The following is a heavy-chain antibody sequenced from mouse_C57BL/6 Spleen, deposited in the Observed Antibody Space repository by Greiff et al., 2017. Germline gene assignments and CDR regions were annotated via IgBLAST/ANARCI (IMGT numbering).Heavy chain of an antibody. CDR2: ISSGGSYT. V-gene: IGHV5-6*01. CDR3: ARHLYYYGSSYGYAMDY. D-gene: IGHD1-1*01. J-gene: IGHJ4*01. CDR1: GFTFSSYG. Sequence: EVKLMESGGDLVKPGGSLKLSCAASGFTFSSYGMSWVRQTPDKRLEWVATISSGGSYTYYPDSVKGRFTISRDNAKNTLYLQMSSLKSEDTAMYYCARHLYYYGSSYGYAMDYWGQGTSVTVSS.